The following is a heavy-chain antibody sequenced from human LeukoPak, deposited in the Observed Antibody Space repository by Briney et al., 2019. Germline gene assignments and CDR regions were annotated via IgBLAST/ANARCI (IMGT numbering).Heavy chain of an antibody. D-gene: IGHD5-18*01. CDR1: GFTVSSNY. V-gene: IGHV3-53*01. CDR2: IYSGGST. CDR3: AREGQPHDAFDI. Sequence: SGGSLRLSCAASGFTVSSNYMSWVRQAAGKGLKWVSVIYSGGSTYYADSVKGRFTISRDNSKNTLYLQMNSLRAEDTAVYYCAREGQPHDAFDIWGQGTMVTVSS. J-gene: IGHJ3*02.